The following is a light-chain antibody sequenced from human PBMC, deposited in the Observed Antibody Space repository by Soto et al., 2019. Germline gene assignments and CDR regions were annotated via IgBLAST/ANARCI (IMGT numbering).Light chain of an antibody. V-gene: IGLV2-14*01. CDR1: SSDVDFYNF. CDR2: EVS. J-gene: IGLJ1*01. Sequence: QSVLTRPASVSGSPGQSITISCTGTSSDVDFYNFVSWYQQHPGKAPKLMIYEVSNRSSGVSSRFSGSKSGNTASLTISGLRAEDEADYYCSSSTITSYVFGTGTKVTVL. CDR3: SSSTITSYV.